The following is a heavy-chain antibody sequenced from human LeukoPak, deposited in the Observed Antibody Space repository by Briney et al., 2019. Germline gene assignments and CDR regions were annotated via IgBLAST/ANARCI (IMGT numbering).Heavy chain of an antibody. CDR2: IYHSGST. CDR1: GGSISSYY. CDR3: AITYYDFPELNGGYFDY. J-gene: IGHJ4*02. D-gene: IGHD3-3*01. V-gene: IGHV4-59*12. Sequence: PSETLSLTCTVSGGSISSYYWSWIRQPPGKGLEWIGYIYHSGSTYYSPSLKSRVTISVDRSKNQFSLKLSSVTAADTAVYYCAITYYDFPELNGGYFDYWGQGTLVTVSS.